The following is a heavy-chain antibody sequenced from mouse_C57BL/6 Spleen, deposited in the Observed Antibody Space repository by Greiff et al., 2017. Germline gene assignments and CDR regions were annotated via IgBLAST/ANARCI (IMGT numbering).Heavy chain of an antibody. D-gene: IGHD1-1*01. Sequence: VKLQESGPELVKPGASVKISCKASGYAFSSSWMNWVKQRPGKGLEWLGRIYPGDGDTNYNGKFKGKATLTADKSSSTAYMQLSSLTSEDSAVYFCARHYYGSSPWFAYWGQGTLVTVSA. CDR2: IYPGDGDT. CDR1: GYAFSSSW. V-gene: IGHV1-82*01. J-gene: IGHJ3*01. CDR3: ARHYYGSSPWFAY.